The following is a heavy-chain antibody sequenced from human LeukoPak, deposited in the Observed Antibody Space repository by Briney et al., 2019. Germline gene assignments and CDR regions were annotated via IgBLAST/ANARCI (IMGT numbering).Heavy chain of an antibody. J-gene: IGHJ4*02. CDR1: GGSISSGGYY. V-gene: IGHV4-30-2*01. CDR3: ARVPIYGSGSIGFDY. Sequence: SQTLSLTCTVSGGSISSGGYYWSWIRQPPGKGLEWIGYIYHSGSTYYNPSLKSRVTISVDRSKNQFSLKLSSVTAADTAVYYCARVPIYGSGSIGFDYWGQGTLVTVSS. D-gene: IGHD3-10*01. CDR2: IYHSGST.